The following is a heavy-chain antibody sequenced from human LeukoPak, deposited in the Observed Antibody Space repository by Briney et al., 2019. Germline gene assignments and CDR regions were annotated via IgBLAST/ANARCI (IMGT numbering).Heavy chain of an antibody. CDR1: GGSINNYY. CDR2: IYYSGST. Sequence: SETLSLTCTVSGGSINNYYWSWIRQPPGKGLEWIGNIYYSGSTNYNPSLKSRVTISLDTSKNQFSLNLSSVTAADTAVYYCARHMYISCWLRWGQGTLVTVSS. D-gene: IGHD6-19*01. V-gene: IGHV4-59*08. J-gene: IGHJ4*02. CDR3: ARHMYISCWLR.